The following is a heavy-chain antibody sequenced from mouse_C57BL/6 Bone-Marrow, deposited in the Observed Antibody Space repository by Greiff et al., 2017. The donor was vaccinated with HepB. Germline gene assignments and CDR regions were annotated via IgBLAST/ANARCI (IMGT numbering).Heavy chain of an antibody. CDR1: GFSLTSYG. V-gene: IGHV2-9*01. D-gene: IGHD1-1*01. J-gene: IGHJ4*01. Sequence: QVQLKESGPGLVAPSQCLSITCTVSGFSLTSYGVDWVRQPPGKGLEWLGVIWGGGSTNYNSALMYRLSISKDNSKSQVFLKMNSLQTDDTAMYYCAIRGVYYGSLYYYAMDYWGQGTSVTVSS. CDR3: AIRGVYYGSLYYYAMDY. CDR2: IWGGGST.